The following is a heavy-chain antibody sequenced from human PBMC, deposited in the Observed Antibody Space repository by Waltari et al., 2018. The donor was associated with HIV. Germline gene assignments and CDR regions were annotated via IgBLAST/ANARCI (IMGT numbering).Heavy chain of an antibody. Sequence: VRVVQSVGGVVKPGRYLCASLHVSGCMYCAYSMHWVRQSPGKGLEWVFSINSRGSFIYYSDSVKGRFTVARDNANNSLYLQMNNLRDDDTAVYFCTRANGPSDYWGQGVLVTVSS. CDR3: TRANGPSDY. CDR1: GCMYCAYS. D-gene: IGHD2-8*01. V-gene: IGHV3-21*02. CDR2: INSRGSFI. J-gene: IGHJ4*02.